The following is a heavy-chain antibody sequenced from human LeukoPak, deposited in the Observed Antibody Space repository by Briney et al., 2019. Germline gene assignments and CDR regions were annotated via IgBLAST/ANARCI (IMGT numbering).Heavy chain of an antibody. CDR1: GYTFTSYG. V-gene: IGHV1-18*01. CDR2: ISAYNGNT. D-gene: IGHD6-13*01. CDR3: ARGKILAAADEYYFDY. J-gene: IGHJ4*02. Sequence: ASVKVSCKASGYTFTSYGISGVRQAPGQGLEWMGWISAYNGNTNYAQKLQGRVTMTTDTSTSTAYMELRSLRSDDTAVYYCARGKILAAADEYYFDYWGQGTLVTVSS.